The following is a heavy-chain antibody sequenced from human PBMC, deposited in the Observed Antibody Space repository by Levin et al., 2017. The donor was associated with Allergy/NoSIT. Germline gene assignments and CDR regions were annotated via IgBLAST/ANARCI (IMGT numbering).Heavy chain of an antibody. CDR1: GGTFSSYT. Sequence: SVKVSCKASGGTFSSYTISWVRQAPGQGLEWMGRIIPILGIANYAQKFQGRVTITADKSTSTAYMELSSLRSEDTAVYYCARHRPPAAAATRPDHNSGWYWFDPWGQGTLVTVSS. CDR3: ARHRPPAAAATRPDHNSGWYWFDP. D-gene: IGHD6-19*01. J-gene: IGHJ5*02. CDR2: IIPILGIA. V-gene: IGHV1-69*02.